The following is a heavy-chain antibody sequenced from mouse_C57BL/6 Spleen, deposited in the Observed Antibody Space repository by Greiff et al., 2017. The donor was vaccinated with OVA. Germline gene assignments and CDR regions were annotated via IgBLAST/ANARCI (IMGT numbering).Heavy chain of an antibody. Sequence: QVQLQQPGTELVKPGASVKLSCKASGYTFTSYWMHWVKQRPGQGLEWIGNINPSNGGTNYNEKFKSKATLTVDKSSSTAYMQLSSLTSEDSAVYDCAKGGQRRLRSYAMDYWGQGTSVTVSS. CDR2: INPSNGGT. J-gene: IGHJ4*01. CDR3: AKGGQRRLRSYAMDY. V-gene: IGHV1-53*01. D-gene: IGHD3-2*02. CDR1: GYTFTSYW.